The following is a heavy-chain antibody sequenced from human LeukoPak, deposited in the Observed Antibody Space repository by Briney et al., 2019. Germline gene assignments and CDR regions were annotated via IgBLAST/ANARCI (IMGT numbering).Heavy chain of an antibody. CDR2: ISDEGSHT. CDR3: AKDRIVVVPGANSAFDY. CDR1: GFTFSSYW. D-gene: IGHD2-2*01. J-gene: IGHJ4*02. Sequence: SGGSLRLSCAASGFTFSSYWMHWIRQAPGKGLVWVSRISDEGSHTFYADSVKGRFAMSRDNAKNTLYLQMNSLRAEDTAVYYCAKDRIVVVPGANSAFDYWGQGTLVTVSS. V-gene: IGHV3-74*01.